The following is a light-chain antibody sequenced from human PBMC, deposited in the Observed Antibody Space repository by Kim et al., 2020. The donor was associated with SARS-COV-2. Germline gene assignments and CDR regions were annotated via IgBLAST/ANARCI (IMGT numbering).Light chain of an antibody. J-gene: IGKJ1*01. CDR2: EAS. V-gene: IGKV3-20*01. Sequence: SPGARDTLSCRASQSVTNNYLGWHQQRPGQAPRLLIYEASRRVPGIPDRFSGSGSGTDFTLTISRLEPEDFAVYYCQYYSSSPRTFGQGTKVDIK. CDR1: QSVTNNY. CDR3: QYYSSSPRT.